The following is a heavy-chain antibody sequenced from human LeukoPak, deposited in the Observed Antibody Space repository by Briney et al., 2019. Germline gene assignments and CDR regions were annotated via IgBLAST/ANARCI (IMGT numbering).Heavy chain of an antibody. CDR2: IKQDGSEK. CDR3: ARGYYYDSSGYYLDY. V-gene: IGHV3-7*05. J-gene: IGHJ4*02. Sequence: GGSLRLSCAASGFTFNTYWMSWVRQAPGKGLEWVANIKQDGSEKYYVDSVKGRFTISRDNAKNSLYLQMNSLRAEDTAVYYCARGYYYDSSGYYLDYWGQGTLVTVSS. CDR1: GFTFNTYW. D-gene: IGHD3-22*01.